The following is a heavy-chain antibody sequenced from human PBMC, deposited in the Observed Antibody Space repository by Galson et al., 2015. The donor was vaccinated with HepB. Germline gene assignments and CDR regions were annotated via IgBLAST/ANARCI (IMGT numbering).Heavy chain of an antibody. CDR1: GFTFSDYY. V-gene: IGHV3-11*06. Sequence: SLRLSCAASGFTFSDYYMSWIRQAPGKGLEWVSYISSSSSYTNYADSVKGRFTISRDNAKNSLYLQMNSLRAEDTAVYYCARDTYVDDFWSGYYPRHHPMGAFDIWGQGTMVTVSS. D-gene: IGHD3-3*01. CDR3: ARDTYVDDFWSGYYPRHHPMGAFDI. CDR2: ISSSSSYT. J-gene: IGHJ3*02.